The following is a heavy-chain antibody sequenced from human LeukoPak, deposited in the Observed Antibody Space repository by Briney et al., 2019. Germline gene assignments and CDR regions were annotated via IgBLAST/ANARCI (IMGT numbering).Heavy chain of an antibody. J-gene: IGHJ6*02. CDR2: ISGGGGVT. D-gene: IGHD2-8*01. Sequence: GGSLRLSCAASGFTFTSRAMSWVRQAPGKGLEWVSTISGGGGVTYYTASVKGRFTISRDNSKNTLYVQMNSLRAEDTAVYYCARMQSICTPYYGMDVWGQGTMVTVSS. CDR1: GFTFTSRA. CDR3: ARMQSICTPYYGMDV. V-gene: IGHV3-23*01.